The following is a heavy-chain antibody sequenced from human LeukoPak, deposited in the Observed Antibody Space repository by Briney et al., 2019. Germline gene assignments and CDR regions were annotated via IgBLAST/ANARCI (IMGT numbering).Heavy chain of an antibody. CDR1: GFSLSTSGMC. J-gene: IGHJ4*02. CDR2: IDWDDDK. CDR3: ARMRSGSYYFDY. V-gene: IGHV2-70*11. Sequence: ESGPALVKPTQTLTLTCTCSGFSLSTSGMCVSWIRQPPGKALEWLARIDWDDDKYYSTSLKTRLTISKDTSKNQVVLTMTNMDPVDTATYYCARMRSGSYYFDYWGQGTLVTVSS. D-gene: IGHD1-26*01.